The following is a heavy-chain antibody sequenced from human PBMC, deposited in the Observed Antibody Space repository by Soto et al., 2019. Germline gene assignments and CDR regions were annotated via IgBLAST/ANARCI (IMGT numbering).Heavy chain of an antibody. CDR1: GGSISSSSYY. J-gene: IGHJ6*02. V-gene: IGHV4-39*01. Sequence: PSETLSLTCTVSGGSISSSSYYWGWIRQPPGKGLEWIGSIYYSGSTYYNPSLKSRVTISADTSKNQFSLKLSSVTAADTAVYYCARSMGYYYYGMDVWGQGTTVTVSS. CDR3: ARSMGYYYYGMDV. D-gene: IGHD2-8*01. CDR2: IYYSGST.